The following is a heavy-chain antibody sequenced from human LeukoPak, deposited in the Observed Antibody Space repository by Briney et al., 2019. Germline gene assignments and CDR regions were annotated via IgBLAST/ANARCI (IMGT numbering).Heavy chain of an antibody. CDR3: ATDSSGYYQNAFDI. CDR1: GFTFSSYS. V-gene: IGHV3-21*01. D-gene: IGHD3-22*01. J-gene: IGHJ3*02. CDR2: ISSSSSYI. Sequence: GGSLRLSCAASGFTFSSYSMNWVRQAPRKGLEWVSSISSSSSYIYYADSVKGRFTISRDNAKNSLYLQMNSLRAEDTAVYYCATDSSGYYQNAFDIWGQGTMVTVSS.